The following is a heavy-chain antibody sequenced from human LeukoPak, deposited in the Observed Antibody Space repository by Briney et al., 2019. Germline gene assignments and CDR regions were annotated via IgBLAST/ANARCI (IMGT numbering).Heavy chain of an antibody. CDR1: GYTFTGYY. J-gene: IGHJ4*02. D-gene: IGHD3-22*01. CDR3: ARDPSEVIPLGDC. CDR2: INPNSGGT. V-gene: IGHV1-2*02. Sequence: ASVTVSCKASGYTFTGYYMHWVRQAPGQGLEWMGWINPNSGGTNYAQKFQGRVTMTRDTSISTAYMELSRLRSDDTAVYYCARDPSEVIPLGDCWGQGTLVTVSS.